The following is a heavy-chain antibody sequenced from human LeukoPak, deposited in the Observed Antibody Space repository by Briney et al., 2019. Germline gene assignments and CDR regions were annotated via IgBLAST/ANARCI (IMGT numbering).Heavy chain of an antibody. D-gene: IGHD6-13*01. CDR1: GYTLTELS. CDR2: FDPEDGET. J-gene: IGHJ6*03. Sequence: ASVKVSCKVPGYTLTELSMHWVRQAPGKGLEWMGGFDPEDGETIYAQKFQGRVTMTEDTSTDTAYMELSSLRSEDTAVYYCASLNYSSSWYRFMDVWGKGTTVTVSS. CDR3: ASLNYSSSWYRFMDV. V-gene: IGHV1-24*01.